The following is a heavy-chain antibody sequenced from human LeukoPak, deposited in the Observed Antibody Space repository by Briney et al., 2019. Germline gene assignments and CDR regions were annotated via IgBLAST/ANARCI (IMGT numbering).Heavy chain of an antibody. V-gene: IGHV4-39*07. CDR2: IYYSGST. CDR3: ARVCTGYCSGGSCYWGIYYYYYMDV. D-gene: IGHD2-15*01. J-gene: IGHJ6*03. CDR1: GGSISSSSYY. Sequence: KTSETLSLTCTVSGGSISSSSYYWGWIRQPPGKGLEWIGSIYYSGSTYYNPSLKSRVTISVDTSKNQFSLKLSSVTAADTAVYYCARVCTGYCSGGSCYWGIYYYYYMDVWGKGTTVTVSS.